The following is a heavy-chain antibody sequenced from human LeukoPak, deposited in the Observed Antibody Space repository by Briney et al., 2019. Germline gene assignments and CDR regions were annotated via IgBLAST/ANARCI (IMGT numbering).Heavy chain of an antibody. CDR2: MNPNSGNT. D-gene: IGHD3-22*01. Sequence: ASVKVSCKASGYTFTSYDINWVRQATGQGLEWMGWMNPNSGNTGYAQKFQGRVTMTRNTSISTAYMELSSLRSEDTAVYYCARRGSNYYDSSGYRYYYGMDVWGQGTTVTVSS. CDR3: ARRGSNYYDSSGYRYYYGMDV. CDR1: GYTFTSYD. V-gene: IGHV1-8*01. J-gene: IGHJ6*02.